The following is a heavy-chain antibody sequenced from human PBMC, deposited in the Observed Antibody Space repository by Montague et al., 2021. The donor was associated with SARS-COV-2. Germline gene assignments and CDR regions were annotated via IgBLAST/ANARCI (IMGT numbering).Heavy chain of an antibody. CDR1: GGSFSRYF. CDR2: ISLTGST. Sequence: SETLSLTCDVYGGSFSRYFWSWIRQPPGRGPELIGHISLTGSTRYNPSLYSRVTISLDTSKSRLSLELTSVTVADTSIYFCVGAPHEYYFDYWGQGTPVSVSS. V-gene: IGHV4-34*01. D-gene: IGHD6-6*01. CDR3: VGAPHEYYFDY. J-gene: IGHJ4*02.